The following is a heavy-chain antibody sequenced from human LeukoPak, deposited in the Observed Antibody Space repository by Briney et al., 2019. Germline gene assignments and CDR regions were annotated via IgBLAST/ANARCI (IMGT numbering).Heavy chain of an antibody. CDR1: GYTLTTYV. Sequence: SVKVSCKASGYTLTTYVVHCVRQAPGQSLEWMGWINAGNGDTAYSQKFHGRVTITRDTSASTGYMQLSGLRSEDTAVYYCVRNVVRTGYYDNWGQGTLVTVSS. D-gene: IGHD2-21*01. J-gene: IGHJ4*02. CDR2: INAGNGDT. CDR3: VRNVVRTGYYDN. V-gene: IGHV1-3*01.